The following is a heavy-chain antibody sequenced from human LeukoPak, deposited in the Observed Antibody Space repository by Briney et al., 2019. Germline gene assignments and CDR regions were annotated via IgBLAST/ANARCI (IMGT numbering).Heavy chain of an antibody. CDR2: ISSSGTTI. CDR1: GFTFSSYA. CDR3: ARKYCSTTSCLFDN. V-gene: IGHV3-48*03. J-gene: IGHJ4*02. D-gene: IGHD2-2*01. Sequence: GGSLRLSCAASGFTFSSYAMNWVRQAPGKGLQWVSDISSSGTTIYYADSVKGRFTISRDNAKNSLYLQMNSLRAEDTAVYYCARKYCSTTSCLFDNWGQGTLVTVSS.